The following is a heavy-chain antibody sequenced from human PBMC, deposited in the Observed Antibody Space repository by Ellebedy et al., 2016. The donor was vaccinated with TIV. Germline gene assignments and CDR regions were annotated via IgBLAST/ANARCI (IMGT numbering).Heavy chain of an antibody. CDR3: ARDWVVATIHHGMDV. V-gene: IGHV4-31*03. J-gene: IGHJ6*02. CDR2: IYYSGST. Sequence: MPSETLSLTCTVSGGSISSSSYYWSWIRQHPGKGLEWIGYIYYSGSTYYNPSLKSRVTISVNTSKNQFSLKLSSVTAADTAVYYCARDWVVATIHHGMDVWGQGTTVTVSS. CDR1: GGSISSSSYY. D-gene: IGHD5-12*01.